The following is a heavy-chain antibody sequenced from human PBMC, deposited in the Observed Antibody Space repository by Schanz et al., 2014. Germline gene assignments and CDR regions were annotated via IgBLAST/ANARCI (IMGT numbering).Heavy chain of an antibody. CDR2: IKEDESVK. Sequence: VHLLESGGGLVEPGGSLRLSCAASGFSFSDYYMSWIRQAPGKGLEWVANIKEDESVKDYVDSVKGRFTISRDNAKNSLYLQMNSLRAEDTAIYYCAKDAPSPFDLWGRGTLITVSS. V-gene: IGHV3-7*01. CDR3: AKDAPSPFDL. CDR1: GFSFSDYY. J-gene: IGHJ2*01.